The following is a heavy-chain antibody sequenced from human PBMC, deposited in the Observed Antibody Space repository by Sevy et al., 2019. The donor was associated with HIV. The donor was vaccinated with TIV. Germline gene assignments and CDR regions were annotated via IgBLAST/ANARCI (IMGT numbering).Heavy chain of an antibody. D-gene: IGHD3-22*01. J-gene: IGHJ4*02. CDR3: ATTKDYYDSSGCPFDY. Sequence: ASVKVSCKVSGYTLTELSMHWVRQAPGKGLEWMGSFDPEGGETIDAQKFQGRVTMTDDTSADTAYMELSSLRSVDTAVYFCATTKDYYDSSGCPFDYWGQGTLVTVSS. V-gene: IGHV1-24*01. CDR2: FDPEGGET. CDR1: GYTLTELS.